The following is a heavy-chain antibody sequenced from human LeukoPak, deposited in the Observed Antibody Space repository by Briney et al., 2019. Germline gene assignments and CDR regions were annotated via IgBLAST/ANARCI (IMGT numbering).Heavy chain of an antibody. D-gene: IGHD6-19*01. V-gene: IGHV1-69*02. CDR3: ARASGWYNWFDP. CDR1: GGTFSSYT. CDR2: IIPILGIA. Sequence: GSSVTVSCKASGGTFSSYTISWVRQAPGQGLEWMGRIIPILGIANYAQKFQGRVTITADKSTSTAYMELSSLRSEDTAVYYCARASGWYNWFDPWGQGTLVTVSS. J-gene: IGHJ5*02.